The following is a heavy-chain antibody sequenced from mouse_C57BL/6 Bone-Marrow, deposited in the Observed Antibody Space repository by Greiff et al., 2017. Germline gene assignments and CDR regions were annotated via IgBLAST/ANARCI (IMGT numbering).Heavy chain of an antibody. CDR2: IWSAGST. CDR3: ARHTYLQGAMDY. V-gene: IGHV2-6-1*01. CDR1: GFSLTSYG. D-gene: IGHD5-1*01. J-gene: IGHJ4*01. Sequence: QVQLKESGPGLVAPSQSLSISCTASGFSLTSYGVHWVRQPPGQGLEWLVVIWSAGSTTYYKAPNSRLSISTDNSKRQVFLKMNSLQTDDTAMYYCARHTYLQGAMDYWGQGTSVTVSS.